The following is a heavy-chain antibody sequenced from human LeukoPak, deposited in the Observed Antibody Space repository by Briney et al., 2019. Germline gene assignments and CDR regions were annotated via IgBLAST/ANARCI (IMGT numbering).Heavy chain of an antibody. CDR1: GYTFTSYD. V-gene: IGHV1-8*01. Sequence: GASVKVSCKASGYTFTSYDINWVRQATGQGLEWMGWMNPNSGNTGYAQKFQGRVTMTRNTSISTAYMELSSLRSEDTAVYCCARAVAAAACFDYWGQGTLVTVSS. J-gene: IGHJ4*02. CDR3: ARAVAAAACFDY. D-gene: IGHD6-13*01. CDR2: MNPNSGNT.